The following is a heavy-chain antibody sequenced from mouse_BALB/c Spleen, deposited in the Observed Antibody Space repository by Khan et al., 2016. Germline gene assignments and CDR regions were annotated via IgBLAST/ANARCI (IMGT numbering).Heavy chain of an antibody. V-gene: IGHV9-3-1*01. J-gene: IGHJ2*01. Sequence: QIQLVQSGPGLKKPGETVKISCKASGYTFTNYGMNWVHQAPGKGLKWMGWISTYSSEPTTTDAFTGRFAFSLSTSASTAYLQIVNLKMNNTATYDCAISGDNCDFDYWGQGTTLTVSA. CDR1: GYTFTNYG. D-gene: IGHD1-3*01. CDR2: ISTYSSEP. CDR3: AISGDNCDFDY.